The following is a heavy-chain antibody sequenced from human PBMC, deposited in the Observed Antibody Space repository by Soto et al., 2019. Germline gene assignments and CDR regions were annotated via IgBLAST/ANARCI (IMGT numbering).Heavy chain of an antibody. J-gene: IGHJ4*02. CDR3: ATRLRGFLSFGHSPHHFDY. Sequence: QVQLQQWGAGLLKPSETLSLTCAVYGGSFSGYYWSWIRQPPGKGLEWMGEITHIGNTNYNPAIRSRVTISLDKAKNQFSLSLSSVTAAYTAVYYCATRLRGFLSFGHSPHHFDYWGQGTLVTVSS. V-gene: IGHV4-34*01. D-gene: IGHD3-10*01. CDR2: ITHIGNT. CDR1: GGSFSGYY.